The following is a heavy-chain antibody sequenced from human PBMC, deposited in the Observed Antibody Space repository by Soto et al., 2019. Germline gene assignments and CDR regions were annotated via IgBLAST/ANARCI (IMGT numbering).Heavy chain of an antibody. D-gene: IGHD3-10*01. Sequence: PGESLKISCKASGYTFSDYWIGWVRQMPGKGLEWMGRIHPGDPDSDNRDSSSFHGHVTISTDKSTATAYLQWSSLKTSDTAIYYCARHVDGYGPSLDYWGQGTLVTVPQ. V-gene: IGHV5-51*01. CDR1: GYTFSDYW. CDR2: IHPGDPDSDN. J-gene: IGHJ4*02. CDR3: ARHVDGYGPSLDY.